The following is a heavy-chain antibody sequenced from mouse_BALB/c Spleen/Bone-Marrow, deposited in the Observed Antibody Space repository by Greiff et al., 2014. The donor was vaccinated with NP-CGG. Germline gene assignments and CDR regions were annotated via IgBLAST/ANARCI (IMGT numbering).Heavy chain of an antibody. V-gene: IGHV1-69*02. CDR1: GYTFTSYW. Sequence: QVQLQQSGTDLVRPGASVKLSCKASGYTFTSYWINWVKQRPGQGLEWIGNIYPSDSYTNYNQKFKDKATLTVDKSSSTAYMHLSSPTSEDSAVYYCTRDDGGFAYWGQGTQVTVSA. J-gene: IGHJ3*01. CDR3: TRDDGGFAY. D-gene: IGHD1-1*02. CDR2: IYPSDSYT.